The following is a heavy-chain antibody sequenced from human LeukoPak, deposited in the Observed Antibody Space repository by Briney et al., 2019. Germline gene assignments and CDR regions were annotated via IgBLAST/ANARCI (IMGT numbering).Heavy chain of an antibody. V-gene: IGHV3-66*01. J-gene: IGHJ4*02. CDR1: GFTFSSYA. CDR2: IYSGDSS. CDR3: VITVAGIDY. D-gene: IGHD6-19*01. Sequence: GGSLRLSCAASGFTFSSYAMSWVRQAPGKGLEWVSVIYSGDSSYYTDSVKGRFTISRDNSNNTLCLQMNSLRAEDTAVYYCVITVAGIDYWGQGTLVTVSS.